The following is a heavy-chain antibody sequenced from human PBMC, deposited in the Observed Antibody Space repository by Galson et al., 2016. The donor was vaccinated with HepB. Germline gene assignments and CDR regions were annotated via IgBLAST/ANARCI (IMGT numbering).Heavy chain of an antibody. J-gene: IGHJ4*02. D-gene: IGHD2-2*01. CDR3: ARDSSPYAAPPDY. CDR1: GFTFSQRG. V-gene: IGHV3-48*01. CDR2: IGVSDSRM. Sequence: SLRLSCAASGFTFSQRGMHWVCQAPGKGLEWISYIGVSDSRMYYADSVKGRFTISRDDAKNSVYLQMNGLRAEDTAVYYCARDSSPYAAPPDYWGQGALVTVSS.